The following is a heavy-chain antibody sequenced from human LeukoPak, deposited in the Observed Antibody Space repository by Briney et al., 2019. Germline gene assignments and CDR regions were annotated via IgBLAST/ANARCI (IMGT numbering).Heavy chain of an antibody. D-gene: IGHD2-21*02. Sequence: PGGSLRLSCAASALSLNAYNMNWVRQAPGKGLEWIGEVYHSGSTNYNPSLKSRVTISVDTSKNQFSLKLSSVTAADTAVYYCARHIVVVTASPENSFDYWGQGTLVTVSS. CDR3: ARHIVVVTASPENSFDY. V-gene: IGHV4-34*01. J-gene: IGHJ4*02. CDR1: ALSLNAYN. CDR2: VYHSGST.